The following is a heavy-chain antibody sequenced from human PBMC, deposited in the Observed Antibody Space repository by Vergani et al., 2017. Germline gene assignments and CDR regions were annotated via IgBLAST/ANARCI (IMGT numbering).Heavy chain of an antibody. Sequence: EVQLLESGGGLVQPGGSLRLSCAASGFTFSSYAMSWVRQAPGKGLEWVSGISGSGGNTYYANSVKGRFTISRDNSKNTLYLQMNSLRADDTAVYYCAKGVYCSSTSCYEGRGYYYGMSVWGQGTTVTFSS. V-gene: IGHV3-23*01. CDR3: AKGVYCSSTSCYEGRGYYYGMSV. D-gene: IGHD2-2*01. J-gene: IGHJ6*02. CDR2: ISGSGGNT. CDR1: GFTFSSYA.